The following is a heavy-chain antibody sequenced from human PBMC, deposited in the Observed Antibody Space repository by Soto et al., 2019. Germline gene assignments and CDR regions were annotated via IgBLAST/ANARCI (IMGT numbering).Heavy chain of an antibody. CDR2: IDASAVYI. CDR1: GFTFRSYT. D-gene: IGHD3-9*01. V-gene: IGHV3-21*01. Sequence: EVQLVESGGGLVKPGGSLRLSCAASGFTFRSYTMNWVRQAPGKGLEWVSSIDASAVYIYYADSLKGRFTVSRDNAKDSLYLQMNSLRDEDTAVYYCARDTVDWFLSGMDGWDQGTTVTVSS. CDR3: ARDTVDWFLSGMDG. J-gene: IGHJ6*02.